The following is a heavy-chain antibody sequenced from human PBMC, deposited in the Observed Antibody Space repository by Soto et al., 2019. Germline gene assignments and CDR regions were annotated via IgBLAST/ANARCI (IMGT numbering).Heavy chain of an antibody. D-gene: IGHD3-16*01. CDR3: ARGGGGWTSRQGFDY. CDR2: IYSGGST. CDR1: GFTVSSNY. V-gene: IGHV3-53*01. Sequence: PGGSLRLSCAASGFTVSSNYMSWVRQAPGKGLEWVSVIYSGGSTYYADSVKGRFTISRDNSKNTLYLQMNSLRAEDTAVYYCARGGGGWTSRQGFDYWGQGTLVTVSS. J-gene: IGHJ4*02.